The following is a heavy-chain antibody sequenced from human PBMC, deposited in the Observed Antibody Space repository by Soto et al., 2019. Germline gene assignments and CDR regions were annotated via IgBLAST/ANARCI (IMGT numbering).Heavy chain of an antibody. CDR2: IIPIFGTP. CDR1: GGTFSSYA. D-gene: IGHD5-18*01. J-gene: IGHJ6*02. V-gene: IGHV1-69*12. CDR3: AKDRGYSYGNYYYYGMDV. Sequence: QVQLVQSGAEVKKPGSSVKVSCKASGGTFSSYAISWVRQAPGQGLEWMGGIIPIFGTPNYAQKFQGRVTITADECTSTAYMELSSLRSEDTAVYYCAKDRGYSYGNYYYYGMDVWGQGTTVTVSS.